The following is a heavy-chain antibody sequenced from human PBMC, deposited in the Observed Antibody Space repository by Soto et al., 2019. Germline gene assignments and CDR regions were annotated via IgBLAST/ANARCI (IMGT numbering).Heavy chain of an antibody. CDR2: SSSGGSTI. D-gene: IGHD1-1*01. V-gene: IGHV3-48*03. CDR1: GFTFSSYE. J-gene: IGHJ6*02. CDR3: ARKVLYYGMDV. Sequence: PGGSLRLSCAASGFTFSSYELNWVRQAPWKGLEWFSYSSSGGSTIYYTDSVKGRFTISRDNAKNSLYLQMNSLRAEDTAVYYCARKVLYYGMDVWGQGSTVTLSS.